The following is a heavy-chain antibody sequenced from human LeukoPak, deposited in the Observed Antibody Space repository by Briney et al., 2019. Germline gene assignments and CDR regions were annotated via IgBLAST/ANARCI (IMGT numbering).Heavy chain of an antibody. V-gene: IGHV3-21*01. CDR1: GFTFSSYS. D-gene: IGHD3-10*01. CDR3: ARKVRGSGSYYNEDY. J-gene: IGHJ4*02. Sequence: GGSLRLSXAASGFTFSSYSMNWVRQAPGKGLEWVSSISSSSSYIYYADSVKGRFTISRDNAKNSLYLQMNSLRAEDTAVYYCARKVRGSGSYYNEDYWGQGTLVTVSS. CDR2: ISSSSSYI.